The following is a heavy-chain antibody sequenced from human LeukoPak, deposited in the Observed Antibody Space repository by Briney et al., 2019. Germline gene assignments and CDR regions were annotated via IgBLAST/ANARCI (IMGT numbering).Heavy chain of an antibody. CDR3: AREGHSISVLCSSGSCYDFDY. D-gene: IGHD2-15*01. Sequence: GSLRLSCAASGFTFSTYNMNWVRQAPGKGLEWVSSISSSRNDIYYADSVKGRFTISRDNRKTSLYLQMNSLRDEDTAVYYCAREGHSISVLCSSGSCYDFDYWGQGTRVTVSS. CDR2: ISSSRNDI. J-gene: IGHJ4*02. CDR1: GFTFSTYN. V-gene: IGHV3-21*01.